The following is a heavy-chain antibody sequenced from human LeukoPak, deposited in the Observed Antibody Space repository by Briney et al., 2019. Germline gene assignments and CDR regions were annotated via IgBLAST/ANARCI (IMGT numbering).Heavy chain of an antibody. D-gene: IGHD3-22*01. Sequence: GGSLRLSCAASGFTFSSYAMSWVRQAPGEGLEWVSAISGSGGRTYHAVSVKGRFNISRDNSKNTLYLQMNSLRAEETAVYYCAKDPYYYDRSGYYSHDYWGQGTLVTVSS. J-gene: IGHJ4*02. CDR2: ISGSGGRT. CDR3: AKDPYYYDRSGYYSHDY. V-gene: IGHV3-23*01. CDR1: GFTFSSYA.